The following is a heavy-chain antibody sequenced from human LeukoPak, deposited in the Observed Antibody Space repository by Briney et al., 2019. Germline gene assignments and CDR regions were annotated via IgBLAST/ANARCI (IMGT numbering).Heavy chain of an antibody. D-gene: IGHD3-10*01. V-gene: IGHV1-8*01. Sequence: GASVKVSCKASGYTFTSYDINWVRQATGQGLEWMGWMNPNSGNTGYAQKFQGRVTMTRNTSISTAYMELSSLRSEDTAVYYCARVPSGSYYLTLYYYYYYYMDVWGKGTTVTISS. CDR2: MNPNSGNT. J-gene: IGHJ6*03. CDR1: GYTFTSYD. CDR3: ARVPSGSYYLTLYYYYYYYMDV.